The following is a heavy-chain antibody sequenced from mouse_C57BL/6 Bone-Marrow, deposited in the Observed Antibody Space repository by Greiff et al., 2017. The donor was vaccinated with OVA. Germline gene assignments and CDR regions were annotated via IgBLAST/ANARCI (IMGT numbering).Heavy chain of an antibody. J-gene: IGHJ4*01. CDR1: GYSITSGYY. CDR3: ARLMDY. V-gene: IGHV3-6*01. Sequence: ESGPGLVKPSQSLSLTCSVPGYSITSGYYWNWIRQFPGNKLEWMGYISYDGSNNYNPSLKNRISITRDTSKNQFFLKLNSVTTEDTATYYCARLMDYWGQGTSVTVSS. CDR2: ISYDGSN.